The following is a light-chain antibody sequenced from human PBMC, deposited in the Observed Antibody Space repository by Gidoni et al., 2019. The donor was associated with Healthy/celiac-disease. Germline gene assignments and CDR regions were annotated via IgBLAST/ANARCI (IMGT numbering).Light chain of an antibody. CDR1: SPNIGNNY. V-gene: IGLV1-51*02. CDR2: ENN. Sequence: QSVLTQPPSVSAAPGQKVTISCSGSSPNIGNNYVSWYQQLPGTAPKLLIHENNKRPSGIPDRCSGSKSGTSATLGITGLQTGDEADYYCGTWDSSLSAWVFGGGTKLTVL. J-gene: IGLJ3*02. CDR3: GTWDSSLSAWV.